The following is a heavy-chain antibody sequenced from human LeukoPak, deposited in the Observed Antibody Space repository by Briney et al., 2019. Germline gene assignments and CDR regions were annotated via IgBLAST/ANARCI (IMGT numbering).Heavy chain of an antibody. CDR2: ISAYNGNT. CDR1: GYTFTSYG. CDR3: ARYSSGWYAPYYYYYMDV. J-gene: IGHJ6*03. D-gene: IGHD6-19*01. V-gene: IGHV1-18*01. Sequence: ASVKVSCKASGYTFTSYGISWVRQAPGQGLEWMGWISAYNGNTNYAQKLQGRVTMTTGTSTSTAYMELRSLRSDDTAVYYCARYSSGWYAPYYYYYMDVWGKGTTVTVSS.